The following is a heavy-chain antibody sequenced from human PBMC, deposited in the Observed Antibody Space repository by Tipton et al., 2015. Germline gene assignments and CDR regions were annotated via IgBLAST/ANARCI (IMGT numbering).Heavy chain of an antibody. CDR1: DGSFSDFY. CDR3: ARGWTGGSGWETGWFVP. V-gene: IGHV4-34*10. CDR2: INHSGRT. J-gene: IGHJ5*02. D-gene: IGHD6-19*01. Sequence: GLVKPSETLSLTCGVYDGSFSDFYWNWIRQTPGKGLEWIGEINHSGRTTYKPSLKSRISMSIDTSKNQFSLNLTSVTAADTAVYYCARGWTGGSGWETGWFVPWGQGARVIVSS.